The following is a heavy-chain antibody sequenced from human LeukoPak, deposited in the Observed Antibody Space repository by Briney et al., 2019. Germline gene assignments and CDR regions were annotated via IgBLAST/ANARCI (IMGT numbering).Heavy chain of an antibody. CDR3: ARETSQKGAHYMDV. D-gene: IGHD3-16*01. Sequence: ASVKVSCKASGYIFTDYAISWVRQAPGQGLEWMGGIIPIFGTANYAQKFQGRVTITADKSTSTAYMELSSLRSEDTAVYYCARETSQKGAHYMDVWGKGTTVTISS. V-gene: IGHV1-69*06. CDR2: IIPIFGTA. CDR1: GYIFTDYA. J-gene: IGHJ6*03.